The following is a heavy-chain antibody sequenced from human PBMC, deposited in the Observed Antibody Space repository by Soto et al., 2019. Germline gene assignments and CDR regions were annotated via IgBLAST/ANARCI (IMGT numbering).Heavy chain of an antibody. J-gene: IGHJ4*02. V-gene: IGHV1-46*01. Sequence: QVQLVQSGAEVKKPGASVKVSCKASGYTFINYYIHWVRQAPGQGLEWLAIINPMSGSTNYAQKFQGRVTLTMDTSTSAVYMELSSLRFEDTVVYYCARDLAAGDYWGQGTLVTVSS. CDR3: ARDLAAGDY. CDR1: GYTFINYY. D-gene: IGHD6-13*01. CDR2: INPMSGST.